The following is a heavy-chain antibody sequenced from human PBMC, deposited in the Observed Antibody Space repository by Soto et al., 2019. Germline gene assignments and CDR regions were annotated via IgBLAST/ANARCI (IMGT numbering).Heavy chain of an antibody. CDR2: IIPIFGTA. J-gene: IGHJ6*02. CDR3: ARDRIVLMVYAALYYDYYGMDV. Sequence: QVQLVQSGAEVKKPGSSVKVSCKASGGTFSSYAISWVRQAPGQGLEWMGGIIPIFGTANYAQKFQGRVTITTDESTSTAYMELSSLRSEDTAVYYCARDRIVLMVYAALYYDYYGMDVWGQGTTVTVSS. CDR1: GGTFSSYA. D-gene: IGHD2-8*01. V-gene: IGHV1-69*05.